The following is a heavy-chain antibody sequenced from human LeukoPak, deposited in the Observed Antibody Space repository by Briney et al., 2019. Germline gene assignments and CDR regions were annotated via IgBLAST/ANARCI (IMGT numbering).Heavy chain of an antibody. CDR1: GGSISSSSYY. J-gene: IGHJ4*02. Sequence: PSETLSLTCTVSGGSISSSSYYWGWIRQPPGKGLEWIGSIYYSGSTYYNPYLKSRVTISVDTSKNQFSLKLSSVTAADTAVYYCARDPRKSSGCYDYWGQGALVTVSS. V-gene: IGHV4-39*07. CDR2: IYYSGST. CDR3: ARDPRKSSGCYDY. D-gene: IGHD6-19*01.